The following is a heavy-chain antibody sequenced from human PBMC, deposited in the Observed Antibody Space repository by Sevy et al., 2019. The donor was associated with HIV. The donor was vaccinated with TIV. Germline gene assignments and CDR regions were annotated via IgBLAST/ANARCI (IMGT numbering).Heavy chain of an antibody. Sequence: ASVKVSCKASGYTFTSYGISWVRQAPGQGLEWMGWISAYNGNTNYAQKLQGRVTMTTDTSTSTAYMELRSLRSDDTAVYYCARDPSGWYRGGYFDYWGQGTLVTVSS. J-gene: IGHJ4*02. V-gene: IGHV1-18*01. CDR1: GYTFTSYG. D-gene: IGHD6-19*01. CDR2: ISAYNGNT. CDR3: ARDPSGWYRGGYFDY.